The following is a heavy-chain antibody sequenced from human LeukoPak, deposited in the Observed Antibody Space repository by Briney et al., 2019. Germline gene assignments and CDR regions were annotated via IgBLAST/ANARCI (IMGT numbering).Heavy chain of an antibody. CDR1: GGSFSGYY. CDR2: INHSGST. J-gene: IGHJ6*03. CDR3: ARGRGPSWRLLYYYYYMDV. D-gene: IGHD2-21*02. V-gene: IGHV4-34*01. Sequence: SETLSLTCAVYGGSFSGYYWSWIRQPPGKGLEWIGEINHSGSTNYNPSLKSRVTISVDTSKNQFSLKLSSVTAADTAVYYCARGRGPSWRLLYYYYYMDVWGKGNTVTVSS.